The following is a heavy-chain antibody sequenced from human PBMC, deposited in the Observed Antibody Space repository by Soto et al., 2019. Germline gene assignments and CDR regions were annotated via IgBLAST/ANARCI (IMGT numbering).Heavy chain of an antibody. Sequence: QLQLQESGPGLVKPSETLSLTCTVSGGSISSSSYYWGWIRQPPGKGLEWIGSIYYSGSTYYNPSLKSRVTLSVDTSKNPFSPKLSSVTAADQAVYYCARSMTTVVTLDYWGQGTLVTVSS. D-gene: IGHD4-17*01. CDR2: IYYSGST. CDR3: ARSMTTVVTLDY. V-gene: IGHV4-39*01. J-gene: IGHJ4*02. CDR1: GGSISSSSYY.